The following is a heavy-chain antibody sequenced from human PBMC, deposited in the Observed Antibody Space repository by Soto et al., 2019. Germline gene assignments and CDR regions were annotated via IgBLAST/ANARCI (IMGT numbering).Heavy chain of an antibody. CDR3: ARLPLGFVVVPAAIEARYGMDV. CDR1: GYSFTIYC. D-gene: IGHD2-2*02. CDR2: IDPSDSYT. J-gene: IGHJ6*02. V-gene: IGHV5-10-1*01. Sequence: GESLKISCDGSGYSFTIYCISLVLQMPGKGLDWMGRIDPSDSYTNYSPSFQGHVTISADKSISTAYLQWSSLKASDTAMYYCARLPLGFVVVPAAIEARYGMDVWGQGTTVTVSS.